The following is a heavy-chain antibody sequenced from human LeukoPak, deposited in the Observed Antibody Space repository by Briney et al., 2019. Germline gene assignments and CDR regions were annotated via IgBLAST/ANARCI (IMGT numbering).Heavy chain of an antibody. J-gene: IGHJ5*02. V-gene: IGHV4-34*01. D-gene: IGHD3-3*01. CDR2: INHSGST. CDR3: ARGRITIFGVVTPFGENWFDP. Sequence: SETLSLTCAVYGGSFSGYCWSWIRQPPGKGLEWIGEINHSGSTNYNPSLKSRVTISVDTSKNQFSLKLSSVTAADTAVYYCARGRITIFGVVTPFGENWFDPWGQGTLVTVSS. CDR1: GGSFSGYC.